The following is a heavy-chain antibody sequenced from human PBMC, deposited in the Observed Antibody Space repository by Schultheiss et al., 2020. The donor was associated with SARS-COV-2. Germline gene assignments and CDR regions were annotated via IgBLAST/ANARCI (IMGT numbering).Heavy chain of an antibody. V-gene: IGHV4-39*07. D-gene: IGHD2-2*01. CDR3: ARDRIPDSRWDV. CDR2: IYYSGST. CDR1: GGSISSSSYY. Sequence: SETLSLTCTVSGGSISSSSYYWGWIRQPPGKGLEWIGSIYYSGSTYYNPSLKSRVTISVDTSKNQFSLKLSSVTAADTAIYYCARDRIPDSRWDVWGKGTTVTVSS. J-gene: IGHJ6*04.